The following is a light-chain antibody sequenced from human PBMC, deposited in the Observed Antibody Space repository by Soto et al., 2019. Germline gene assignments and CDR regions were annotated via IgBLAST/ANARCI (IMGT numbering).Light chain of an antibody. V-gene: IGKV1-5*01. CDR3: QSYNRHRRS. CDR1: QDISNY. Sequence: DIQMTQSPSSLSASIGDRVTITCQASQDISNYLNWYQQKPGKAPKLLIYDASSLESGVPSRFSGSGSGTETTVPTSGLHPYYVANQSCQSYNRHRRSFGQG. J-gene: IGKJ1*01. CDR2: DAS.